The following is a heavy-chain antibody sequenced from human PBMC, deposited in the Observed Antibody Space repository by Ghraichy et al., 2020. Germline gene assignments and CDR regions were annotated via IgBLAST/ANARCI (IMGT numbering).Heavy chain of an antibody. V-gene: IGHV4-31*11. J-gene: IGHJ4*02. D-gene: IGHD3-3*01. Sequence: SETLSLTCAVSGGAINSGGYHWSWIRQYPGKGLEWIGFIYDSGITSYNPSLKSRVIISADTSKNQFSLRLSSVTVADTAVYYCARAMTIFGVVFDHWGQGALVTVSS. CDR3: ARAMTIFGVVFDH. CDR2: IYDSGIT. CDR1: GGAINSGGYH.